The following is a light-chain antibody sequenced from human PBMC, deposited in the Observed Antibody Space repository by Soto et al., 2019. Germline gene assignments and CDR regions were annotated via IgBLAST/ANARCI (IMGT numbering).Light chain of an antibody. CDR1: QGISSF. CDR2: GAS. J-gene: IGKJ4*01. CDR3: QRLNTCPLT. V-gene: IGKV1-9*01. Sequence: DIQLTQSPSFLSASVGDRVTITCRASQGISSFLAWYQQKPGKAPNLLISGASNLRTGVPSRFIGGGSGTEFTLTISSLQPEDFASYYCQRLNTCPLTFGGGTKVEI.